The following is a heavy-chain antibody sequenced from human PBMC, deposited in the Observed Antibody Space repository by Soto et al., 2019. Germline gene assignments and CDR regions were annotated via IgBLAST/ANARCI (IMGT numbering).Heavy chain of an antibody. Sequence: GASVKVSCKASGYTFTSYYMHWVRQAPGQGLEWMGIINPSGGSTSYAQKFQGRVTMTRDTSTSTVYMELSSLRSEDTAVYYCARDRAVEMATIFMSYYGMDVWGQGTTVTVSS. CDR3: ARDRAVEMATIFMSYYGMDV. CDR1: GYTFTSYY. V-gene: IGHV1-46*01. D-gene: IGHD5-12*01. J-gene: IGHJ6*02. CDR2: INPSGGST.